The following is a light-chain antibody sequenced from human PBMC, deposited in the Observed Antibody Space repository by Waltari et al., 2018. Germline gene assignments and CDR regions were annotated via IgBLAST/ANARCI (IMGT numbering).Light chain of an antibody. J-gene: IGLJ2*01. Sequence: QSALTQPAPVSGSPGQSITISCTGPSSDVGGYNYVSWYQQHPGKAPKFIIYDVSDRPSGVSNRFSGSKSGNTASLTISGLQAEDEADYYCTSYSTTTTLVFGGGTKVAVL. CDR1: SSDVGGYNY. CDR3: TSYSTTTTLV. V-gene: IGLV2-14*03. CDR2: DVS.